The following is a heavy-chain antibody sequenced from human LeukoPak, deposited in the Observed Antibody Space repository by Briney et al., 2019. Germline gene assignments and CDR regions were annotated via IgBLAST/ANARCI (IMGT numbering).Heavy chain of an antibody. CDR1: GFTFDDYG. D-gene: IGHD2-21*02. Sequence: GGSLRLSCAASGFTFDDYGMSWVRQAPGKGLEWVSGINWNGGSTGYADSVKGRFTISRDNSKNTLYLQMNSLRAEDTAVYYCAKVQDIVVVTASFDYWGQGTLVTVSS. CDR3: AKVQDIVVVTASFDY. CDR2: INWNGGST. J-gene: IGHJ4*02. V-gene: IGHV3-20*04.